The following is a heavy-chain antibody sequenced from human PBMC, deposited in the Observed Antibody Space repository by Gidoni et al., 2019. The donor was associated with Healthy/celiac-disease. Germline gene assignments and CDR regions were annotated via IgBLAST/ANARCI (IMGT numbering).Heavy chain of an antibody. D-gene: IGHD3-10*01. CDR1: GFTVSSNY. CDR2: IYSGSST. CDR3: ASMDYYGSGSIS. J-gene: IGHJ5*02. Sequence: EVQLVESGGGLIQPGGSLRLSCAASGFTVSSNYMSWVRQAPGKGLEWVSVIYSGSSTYYADSVKGRFTISRDKSKNTLYLQMNSLRAEDTAVYYCASMDYYGSGSISWGQGTLVTVSS. V-gene: IGHV3-53*01.